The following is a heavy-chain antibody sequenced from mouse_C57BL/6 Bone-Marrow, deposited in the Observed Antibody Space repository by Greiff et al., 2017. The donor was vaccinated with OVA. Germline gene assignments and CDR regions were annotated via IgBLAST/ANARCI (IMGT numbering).Heavy chain of an antibody. J-gene: IGHJ3*01. D-gene: IGHD2-3*01. Sequence: VQLKQSGPVLVKPGASVKMSCKASGYTFTDYYMNWVKQSHGKSLEWIGVINPYNGGTSYNQKFTGKATLTVDKSSSTAYMELNSLTSEDSAVYYCARTGWLLPAWFAYWGQGTLVTVSA. V-gene: IGHV1-19*01. CDR3: ARTGWLLPAWFAY. CDR1: GYTFTDYY. CDR2: INPYNGGT.